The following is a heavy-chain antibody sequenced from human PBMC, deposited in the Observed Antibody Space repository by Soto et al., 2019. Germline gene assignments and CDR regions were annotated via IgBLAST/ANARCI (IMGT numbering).Heavy chain of an antibody. CDR1: GFSLSNARMG. J-gene: IGHJ4*02. V-gene: IGHV2-26*01. Sequence: QVTLKESGPVLVNPTETLTLTCTVSGFSLSNARMGVSWIRQPPGKALEWLAHIFSNDEKSYSTSLKSRLTISKDTSKSQVVLTMTNMDPVDTATYYCARTPDRGYSGYDFVYFDYWGQGTLVTVSS. D-gene: IGHD5-12*01. CDR2: IFSNDEK. CDR3: ARTPDRGYSGYDFVYFDY.